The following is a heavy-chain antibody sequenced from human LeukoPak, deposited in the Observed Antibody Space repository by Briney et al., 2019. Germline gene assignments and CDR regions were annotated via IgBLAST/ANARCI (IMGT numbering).Heavy chain of an antibody. D-gene: IGHD2-2*01. V-gene: IGHV3-53*04. CDR1: GFTVSSNY. J-gene: IGHJ6*02. Sequence: PGGSLRLSCAASGFTVSSNYMSWVRQAPGKGLEWVSVIYSGGSTYYADSVKGRFTISRHNSKNTLYLQMNSLRAEDTAVYYCARDRMSSTHYYYYGMDVWGQGTTVTVSS. CDR2: IYSGGST. CDR3: ARDRMSSTHYYYYGMDV.